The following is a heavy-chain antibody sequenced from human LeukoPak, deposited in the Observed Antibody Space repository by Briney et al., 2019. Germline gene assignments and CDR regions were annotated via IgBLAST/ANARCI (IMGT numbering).Heavy chain of an antibody. Sequence: GESLKISCKGSGYIFTSYWIGWVRQMPGKGLEWMGIIYPGDSDTRYSPSFQGHVTISADKSISTAYLQWSSLKASDTAMYYCARHAAEWLVRGDWYFDLWGRGTLVTVSS. CDR2: IYPGDSDT. CDR1: GYIFTSYW. V-gene: IGHV5-51*01. CDR3: ARHAAEWLVRGDWYFDL. J-gene: IGHJ2*01. D-gene: IGHD6-19*01.